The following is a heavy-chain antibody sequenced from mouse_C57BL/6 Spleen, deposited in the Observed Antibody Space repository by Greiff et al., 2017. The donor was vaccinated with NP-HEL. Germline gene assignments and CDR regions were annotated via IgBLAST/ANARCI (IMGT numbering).Heavy chain of an antibody. CDR3: ARGRDYDGFAY. V-gene: IGHV1-55*01. J-gene: IGHJ3*01. D-gene: IGHD2-4*01. CDR2: IYPGSGST. CDR1: GYTFTSYW. Sequence: QVHVKQPGAELVKPGASVKMSCKASGYTFTSYWITWVKQRPGQGLEWIGDIYPGSGSTNYNERFKSKATLTVDTSSSTAYMQLSSLTSEDSAVYYCARGRDYDGFAYWGQGTLVTVSA.